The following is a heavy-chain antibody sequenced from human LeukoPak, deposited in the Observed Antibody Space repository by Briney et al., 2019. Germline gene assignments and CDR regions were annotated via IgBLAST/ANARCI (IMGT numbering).Heavy chain of an antibody. V-gene: IGHV1-18*01. CDR2: ISAYNGNT. J-gene: IGHJ4*02. Sequence: GASVKVSCKASGYTFTSYGISWVRQAPGQGLEWMGWISAYNGNTNYAQKLQGRVTMTTDTSTSTAYMKLRSLRSDDTAVYYCARDIGNYDSSGYSTPRTVDYWGQGTLVTVSS. CDR1: GYTFTSYG. CDR3: ARDIGNYDSSGYSTPRTVDY. D-gene: IGHD3-22*01.